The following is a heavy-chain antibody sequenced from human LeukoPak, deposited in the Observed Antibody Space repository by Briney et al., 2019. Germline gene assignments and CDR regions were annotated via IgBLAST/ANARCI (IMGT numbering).Heavy chain of an antibody. Sequence: GGSLRLSCAASEFTVSSNYMSWVRQAPGKGLEWVSAISGSGGSTYYADSVKGRFTISRDNSKNTLYLQMNSLRAEDTAVYYCAREGNTVHYFDYWGRGTLVTVSS. CDR3: AREGNTVHYFDY. D-gene: IGHD4-11*01. V-gene: IGHV3-23*01. CDR2: ISGSGGST. J-gene: IGHJ4*02. CDR1: EFTVSSNY.